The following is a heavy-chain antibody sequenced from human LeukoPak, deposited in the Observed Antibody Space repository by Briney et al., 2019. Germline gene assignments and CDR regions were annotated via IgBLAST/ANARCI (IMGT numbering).Heavy chain of an antibody. CDR2: ISSSSSYI. V-gene: IGHV3-21*01. J-gene: IGHJ6*04. CDR3: AGGRPPPNWNHYYGMDV. Sequence: GGSLRLSCAASGFTLSSYWMTWVRQAPGKGLEWVSSISSSSSYIYHADSVKGRFTISRDNAKNSLYLQMNSLRAEDTAIYYCAGGRPPPNWNHYYGMDVWGKGTTVTVSS. CDR1: GFTLSSYW. D-gene: IGHD1-20*01.